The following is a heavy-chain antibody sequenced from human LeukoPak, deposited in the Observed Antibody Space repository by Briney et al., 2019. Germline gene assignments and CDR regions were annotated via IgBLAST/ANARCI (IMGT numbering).Heavy chain of an antibody. J-gene: IGHJ4*02. V-gene: IGHV1-69*05. D-gene: IGHD4-11*01. CDR2: IIPILGTA. CDR1: GGTFSSYA. CDR3: ARGSGNYEYYFDY. Sequence: ASVKVSCKASGGTFSSYAISWVRQAPGQGLEWMGGIIPILGTANYAQKFQGRVTITTDESTSTAYMELSSLRSEDTAVYYCARGSGNYEYYFDYWGQGTLVTVSS.